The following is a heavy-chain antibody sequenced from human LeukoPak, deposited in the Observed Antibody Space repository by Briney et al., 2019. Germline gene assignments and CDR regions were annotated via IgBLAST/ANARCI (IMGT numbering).Heavy chain of an antibody. CDR2: IIPIFGTA. CDR1: GGTFSSYA. J-gene: IGHJ6*03. D-gene: IGHD2-2*01. Sequence: SVKLSCKASGGTFSSYAISWVRQAPGQGREWRGGIIPIFGTANYAQKLQGRVTITADESTSTAYMELSSLKSADTAVYYCASYMYQLASPRIYYSHYMDVWGKGTTVTVSS. CDR3: ASYMYQLASPRIYYSHYMDV. V-gene: IGHV1-69*13.